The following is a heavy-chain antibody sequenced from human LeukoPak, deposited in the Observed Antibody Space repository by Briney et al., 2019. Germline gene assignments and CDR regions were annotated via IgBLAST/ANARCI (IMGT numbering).Heavy chain of an antibody. CDR3: ARDSLLPSAMGYYYMDV. J-gene: IGHJ6*03. D-gene: IGHD2-2*01. Sequence: PSETLSLTCTVSGGSISSGSYYWSWIRQPAGKGLEWIGRIYTSGSTNHNPSLKSRVTISVDTSKNQFSLKLSSVTAADTALYYCARDSLLPSAMGYYYMDVWAKGTTVTVSS. V-gene: IGHV4-61*02. CDR1: GGSISSGSYY. CDR2: IYTSGST.